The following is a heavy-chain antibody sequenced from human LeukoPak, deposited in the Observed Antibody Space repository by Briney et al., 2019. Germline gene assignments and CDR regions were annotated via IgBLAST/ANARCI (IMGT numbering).Heavy chain of an antibody. Sequence: SETLSLTCTVSHYSIRSDYWGWIRQPPGKGLEWIGSGHHSGSTYYNPSPKSRITTSVDASKNQFSLKLSSVTAADTAVYYCARLCTSCLTDLVYWGHGTLVTVSS. J-gene: IGHJ4*01. V-gene: IGHV4-38-2*02. CDR2: GHHSGST. CDR1: HYSIRSDY. D-gene: IGHD2-2*01. CDR3: ARLCTSCLTDLVY.